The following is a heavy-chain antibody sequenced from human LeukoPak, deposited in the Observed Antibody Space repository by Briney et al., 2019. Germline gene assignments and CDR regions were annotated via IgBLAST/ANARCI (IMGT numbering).Heavy chain of an antibody. V-gene: IGHV1-2*02. CDR2: INANSGET. Sequence: ASLRVSCKTSGDTSTDYYIHSGREAPGQGVEWMGWINANSGETNSAQKFQGRVTMTGDTSISTAYMELRRVTSDDTAVYYCARDRDYSNTERGFDYWGQGTLVTVSS. J-gene: IGHJ4*02. CDR3: ARDRDYSNTERGFDY. D-gene: IGHD4-11*01. CDR1: GDTSTDYY.